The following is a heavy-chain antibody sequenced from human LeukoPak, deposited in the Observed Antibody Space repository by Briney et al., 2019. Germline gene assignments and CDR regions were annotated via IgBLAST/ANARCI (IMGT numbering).Heavy chain of an antibody. CDR2: INHSGST. V-gene: IGHV4-34*01. J-gene: IGHJ4*02. CDR1: GGSFSGYY. D-gene: IGHD3-10*01. CDR3: ARDSIMVRGVIPSDY. Sequence: SETLSLTCAVYGGSFSGYYWSWIRQPPGKGLEWIGEINHSGSTNYNPSLKSRVTISVDTSKNQFSLKLSSVTAADTAVYYCARDSIMVRGVIPSDYWGQGTLVTVSS.